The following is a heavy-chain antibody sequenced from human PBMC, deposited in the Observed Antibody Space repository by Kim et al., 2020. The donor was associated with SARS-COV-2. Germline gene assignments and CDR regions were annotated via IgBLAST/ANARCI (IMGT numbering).Heavy chain of an antibody. J-gene: IGHJ6*03. Sequence: GGSLRLSCAASGFTFSSYWMSWVRQAPGKGLEWVANIKQDGSEKYYVDSVKGRFTISRDNAKNSLYLQMNSLRAEDTAVYYCARDEKSITILGVVTNSRYYYYMDVWGKGTTVTVSS. CDR1: GFTFSSYW. V-gene: IGHV3-7*01. CDR2: IKQDGSEK. D-gene: IGHD3-3*01. CDR3: ARDEKSITILGVVTNSRYYYYMDV.